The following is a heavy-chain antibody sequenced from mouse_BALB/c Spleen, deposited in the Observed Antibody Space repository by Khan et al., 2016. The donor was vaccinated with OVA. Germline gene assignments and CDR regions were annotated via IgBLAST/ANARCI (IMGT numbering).Heavy chain of an antibody. D-gene: IGHD1-3*01. Sequence: EVQLQESGPGLVKPSQSLSLTCTVTGYSITSDYAWNWIRQFPGNKLEWMGYISSSGNTNYNPALKSRISITRDTSKNQFFLQLNSVTTEDTATYYCESCGSRYNDALDYWGQGTSVTVSP. V-gene: IGHV3-2*02. CDR1: GYSITSDYA. J-gene: IGHJ4*01. CDR2: ISSSGNT. CDR3: ESCGSRYNDALDY.